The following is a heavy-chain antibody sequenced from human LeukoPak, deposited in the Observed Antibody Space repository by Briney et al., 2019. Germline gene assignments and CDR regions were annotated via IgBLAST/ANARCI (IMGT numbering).Heavy chain of an antibody. CDR1: GFTFSSYS. J-gene: IGHJ4*02. CDR2: ISSGSSYI. Sequence: GGSLRLSCAASGFTFSSYSMNWVRQAPGKGLEWVSSISSGSSYIYYADSVKGRFTISRDNAKNSLYLQMNSLRAEDTAVYYCARGGSWEDYWGQGTLVTVSS. D-gene: IGHD1-26*01. CDR3: ARGGSWEDY. V-gene: IGHV3-21*01.